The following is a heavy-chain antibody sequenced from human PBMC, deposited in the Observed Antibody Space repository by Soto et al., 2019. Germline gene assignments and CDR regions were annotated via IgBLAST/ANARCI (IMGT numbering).Heavy chain of an antibody. V-gene: IGHV3-23*01. CDR1: GFTFSSYA. CDR2: ISGSGGST. J-gene: IGHJ3*02. CDR3: AKDLVYSSGSDAFDI. Sequence: EVPLLESGGGLVQPGGSLRLSCTASGFTFSSYAMSWVRQAPGKGLEWVSAISGSGGSTYYADSVKGRFTISRDNSKNTLYLQMNSLRAEDTAVYYCAKDLVYSSGSDAFDIWGQGTMVTVSS. D-gene: IGHD6-19*01.